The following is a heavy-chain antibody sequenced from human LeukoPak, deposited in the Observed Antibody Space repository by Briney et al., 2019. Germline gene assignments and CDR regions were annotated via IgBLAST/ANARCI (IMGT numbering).Heavy chain of an antibody. CDR1: GYVFTNYW. D-gene: IGHD3-22*01. J-gene: IGHJ3*02. Sequence: GGSLQISCKGSGYVFTNYWIAWVRREPEKGLEWMGIIHPGSSNTKYCPSFQGQVAISADKSISTAYLHWNNLRASDTAMYYCASHYETSGYFGFDIWGQGTMVTV. CDR3: ASHYETSGYFGFDI. CDR2: IHPGSSNT. V-gene: IGHV5-51*01.